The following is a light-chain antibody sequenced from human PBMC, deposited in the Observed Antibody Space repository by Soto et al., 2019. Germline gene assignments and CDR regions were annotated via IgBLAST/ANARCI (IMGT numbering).Light chain of an antibody. CDR1: SSNIGNYA. J-gene: IGLJ2*01. CDR3: AAWDDSLNGVV. V-gene: IGLV1-36*01. CDR2: YND. Sequence: QSVLTQPPAVSEASRQRVTISCSGSSSNIGNYAVNWYQVVPGKAPKLLIHYNDLVPSGVSDRFSGSKSGTSASLAISGLQSEDEADYYCAAWDDSLNGVVFGGGTQLTVL.